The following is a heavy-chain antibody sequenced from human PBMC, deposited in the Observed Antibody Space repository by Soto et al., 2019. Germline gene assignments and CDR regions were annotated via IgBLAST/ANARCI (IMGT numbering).Heavy chain of an antibody. CDR3: TRDGIVVVPAAMPAAFDY. CDR1: GFTFGDYA. J-gene: IGHJ4*02. D-gene: IGHD2-2*01. CDR2: IRSKAYGGTT. Sequence: GGSLRLSCTASGFTFGDYAMSWFRQAPGKGLEWVGFIRSKAYGGTTEYAASVKGRFTISRDDSKSIAYLQMNSLKTEDTAVYYCTRDGIVVVPAAMPAAFDYWGQGTLVTVSS. V-gene: IGHV3-49*03.